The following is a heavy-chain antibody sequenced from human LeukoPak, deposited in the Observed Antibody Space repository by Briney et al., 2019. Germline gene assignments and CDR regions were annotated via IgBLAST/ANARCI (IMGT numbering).Heavy chain of an antibody. Sequence: ASVKVSCKGSGYTFTRYALNWVRQAPGQGLEWMGWINSNTGNPTYAQGFTGRYVFSLDTSVSTAYLQISGLKADDTAVYYCGRDPKLGIRGYTYGYIDYWGQGILVTVSS. D-gene: IGHD5-18*01. V-gene: IGHV7-4-1*02. CDR1: GYTFTRYA. J-gene: IGHJ4*02. CDR3: GRDPKLGIRGYTYGYIDY. CDR2: INSNTGNP.